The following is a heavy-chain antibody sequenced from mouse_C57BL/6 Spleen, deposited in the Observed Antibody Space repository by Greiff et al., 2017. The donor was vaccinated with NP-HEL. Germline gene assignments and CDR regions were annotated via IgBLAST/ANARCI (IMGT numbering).Heavy chain of an antibody. CDR1: GYAFTNYL. CDR2: INPGSGGT. Sequence: VKLQESGAELVRPGTSVKVSCKASGYAFTNYLIEWVKQRPGQGLEWIGVINPGSGGTNYNEKFKGKATLTADKSSSTAYMQLSSLTSEDSAVYFCARSHYGSSWYFDVWGTGTTVTVSS. D-gene: IGHD1-1*01. J-gene: IGHJ1*03. V-gene: IGHV1-54*01. CDR3: ARSHYGSSWYFDV.